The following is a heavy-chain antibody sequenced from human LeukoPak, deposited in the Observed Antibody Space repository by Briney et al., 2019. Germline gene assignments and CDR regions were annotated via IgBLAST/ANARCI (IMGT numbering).Heavy chain of an antibody. D-gene: IGHD5-12*01. J-gene: IGHJ4*02. Sequence: GGSLRLSCTTSGLTFSNCVMTWVRQSPGKGLEWVSSISPSGGSTFYADSVKGRFTISRDNSKNTLYLQMSSLGAEDTAAYYCAGGYSDYDFFDSWGQETLVTVSS. V-gene: IGHV3-23*01. CDR2: ISPSGGST. CDR3: AGGYSDYDFFDS. CDR1: GLTFSNCV.